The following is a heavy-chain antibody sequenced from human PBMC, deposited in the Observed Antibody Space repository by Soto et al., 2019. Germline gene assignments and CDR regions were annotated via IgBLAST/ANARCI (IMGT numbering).Heavy chain of an antibody. J-gene: IGHJ5*01. CDR2: ISSSSNYI. Sequence: GGSLRLSCAASGFNFNVYSMNWVRQAPGKGLEWISSISSSSNYIHYIDSVRGRFTISRDNAKNSLYLQLDSLRVEDTAVYFCARDRGSEVFDSWGQGTLVTVSS. V-gene: IGHV3-21*01. D-gene: IGHD5-12*01. CDR1: GFNFNVYS. CDR3: ARDRGSEVFDS.